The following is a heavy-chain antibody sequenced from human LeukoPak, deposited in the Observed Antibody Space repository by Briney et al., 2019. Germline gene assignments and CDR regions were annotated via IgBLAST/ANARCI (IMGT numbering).Heavy chain of an antibody. D-gene: IGHD1-26*01. J-gene: IGHJ3*02. CDR1: GFTVSSNY. CDR3: ARGGSYLSAFDI. Sequence: GGSLRLSCAASGFTVSSNYMSWVRQAPGKGLEWVSIIYSGGSTFYADSVKGRFTIYRDNSKNTLYLQMNSLRAEDTAVYYCARGGSYLSAFDIWGQGTMVTVSS. CDR2: IYSGGST. V-gene: IGHV3-53*01.